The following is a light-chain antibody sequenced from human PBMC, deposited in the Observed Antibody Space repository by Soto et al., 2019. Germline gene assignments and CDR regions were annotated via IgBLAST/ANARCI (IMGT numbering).Light chain of an antibody. CDR1: QSIYAW. Sequence: DIQMTQSPSTLSASVGDRVTITCRASQSIYAWLAWYQQKPGKAPKLLIYDVSTLDSGVPSRFSGSASGTEFTLTISSLESDDFATYYCQQYHRYSTFGQGTRVDIK. CDR3: QQYHRYST. J-gene: IGKJ1*01. CDR2: DVS. V-gene: IGKV1-5*01.